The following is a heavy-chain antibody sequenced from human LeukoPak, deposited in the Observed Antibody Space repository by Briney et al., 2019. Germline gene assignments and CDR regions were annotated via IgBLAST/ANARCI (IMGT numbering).Heavy chain of an antibody. CDR1: GGSISSYY. CDR3: ARVGTSGYVSPRWYFDL. V-gene: IGHV4-59*01. Sequence: SETLSLTCTVSGGSISSYYWSWIRQPPGKGLEWIAYIYYSGSTNYNPSLKSRVTVSVDTSKNQLSLKLSSVTAADTAVYYCARVGTSGYVSPRWYFDLWGRGTLVTVSS. CDR2: IYYSGST. D-gene: IGHD3-22*01. J-gene: IGHJ2*01.